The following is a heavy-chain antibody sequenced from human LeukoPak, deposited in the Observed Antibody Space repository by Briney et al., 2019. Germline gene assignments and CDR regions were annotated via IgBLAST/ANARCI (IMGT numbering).Heavy chain of an antibody. CDR2: ISGSGGST. J-gene: IGHJ6*02. CDR1: GFTFSSYA. CDR3: AKVGSSWYSYYYYGMDV. V-gene: IGHV3-23*01. D-gene: IGHD6-13*01. Sequence: GGFLRLSCAASGFTFSSYAVSWVRQAPGKGLEWVSAISGSGGSTYYADSVKGRFTISRDNSKNTLYLQMNSLRAEDTAVYYCAKVGSSWYSYYYYGMDVWGQGTTVTVSS.